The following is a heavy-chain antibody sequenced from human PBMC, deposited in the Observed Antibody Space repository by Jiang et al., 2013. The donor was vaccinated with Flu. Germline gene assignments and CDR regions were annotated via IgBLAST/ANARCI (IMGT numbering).Heavy chain of an antibody. D-gene: IGHD4-17*01. CDR2: INPNSGDT. Sequence: EVKKPGASVKVSCKASGYTFTGYYMHWVRQAPGQGLEWMGQINPNSGDTKFAQKFQGRVTMTRDSSISTAYMELSRLRSDDTAVYYCARASPDGDYLNWGQGTLVTVSS. CDR3: ARASPDGDYLN. V-gene: IGHV1-2*06. J-gene: IGHJ1*01. CDR1: GYTFTGYY.